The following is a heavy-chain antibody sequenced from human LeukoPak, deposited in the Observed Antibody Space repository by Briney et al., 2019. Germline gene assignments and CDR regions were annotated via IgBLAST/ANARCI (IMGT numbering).Heavy chain of an antibody. D-gene: IGHD3-9*01. CDR3: ARRRRDILTGYSPFDY. J-gene: IGHJ4*02. Sequence: KPSETLSLTCAVYGGSFSGYYWSWIRQPPVKGLEWIGEINHSGSTNYNPSLKSRVTISVDTSKNQFSLKLSSVTAADTAVYYCARRRRDILTGYSPFDYWGQGTLVTVSS. CDR2: INHSGST. V-gene: IGHV4-34*01. CDR1: GGSFSGYY.